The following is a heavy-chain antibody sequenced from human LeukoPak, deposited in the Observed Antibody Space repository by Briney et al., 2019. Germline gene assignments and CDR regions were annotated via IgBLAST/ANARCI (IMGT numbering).Heavy chain of an antibody. J-gene: IGHJ1*01. Sequence: SETLSLTCAVYGGSFSGYYWSWIRQPPGKGLEWIGEINHSGSTNYNTSLKSRVTISVDTSKNQFSLELSSVTAADTAVYYCARGRIAVAGGYFQHWGQGTLVTVSS. CDR3: ARGRIAVAGGYFQH. CDR2: INHSGST. V-gene: IGHV4-34*01. D-gene: IGHD6-19*01. CDR1: GGSFSGYY.